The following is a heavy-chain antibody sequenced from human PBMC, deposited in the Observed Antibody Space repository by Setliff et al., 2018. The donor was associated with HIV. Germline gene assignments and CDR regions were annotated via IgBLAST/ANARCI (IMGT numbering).Heavy chain of an antibody. CDR2: VYTSGST. CDR3: AREAAHCSGDTCQFTFDS. V-gene: IGHV4-61*02. D-gene: IGHD2-15*01. Sequence: SETLSLTCTVSGGSISSGSYYWIWIRQPAGKALEWIGRVYTSGSTNYNPSLERRVSIALETSKNPFSLKLTSVTAADTAVYYCAREAAHCSGDTCQFTFDSWGQGTLVTVSS. CDR1: GGSISSGSYY. J-gene: IGHJ4*02.